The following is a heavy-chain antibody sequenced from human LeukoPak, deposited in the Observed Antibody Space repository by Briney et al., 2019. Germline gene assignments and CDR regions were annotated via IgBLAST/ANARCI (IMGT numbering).Heavy chain of an antibody. J-gene: IGHJ4*02. Sequence: SETLSLTCAVSGYSISSGYYWGWIRQPPGKGLEWIGSIYHSGSTYYNPSLKSRVTISVDTSKNQFSLKLSSVTAADTAVYYCARDLGATDPYWGQGTLVTVSS. D-gene: IGHD1-26*01. V-gene: IGHV4-38-2*01. CDR2: IYHSGST. CDR1: GYSISSGYY. CDR3: ARDLGATDPY.